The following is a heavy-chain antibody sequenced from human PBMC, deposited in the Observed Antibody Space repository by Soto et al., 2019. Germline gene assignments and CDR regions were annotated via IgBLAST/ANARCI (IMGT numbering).Heavy chain of an antibody. V-gene: IGHV4-39*07. CDR1: GGSISSSSYY. J-gene: IGHJ4*02. CDR2: IYYSGST. CDR3: ARRYSSGFDF. Sequence: SETLSLTCTVSGGSISSSSYYWCWIRQPPGKGLEWNGSIYYSGSTNYNPSLKSRVTISVDTSKNQFSLKLSSVTAADTAVYYCARRYSSGFDFWGQGTLVTVSS. D-gene: IGHD6-19*01.